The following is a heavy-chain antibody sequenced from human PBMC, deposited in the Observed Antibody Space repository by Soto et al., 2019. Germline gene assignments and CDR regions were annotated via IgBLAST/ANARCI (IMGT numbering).Heavy chain of an antibody. D-gene: IGHD1-26*01. CDR1: GGSISSGGYY. Sequence: PSETLSLTCTVSGGSISSGGYYWSWIRQHPGKGLEWIGYIYYSGSTYYNPSLKSRVTISVDTSKNQFSLKLSSVTAADTAVYYCARGCPIVGSTGLFDLWGQGTPVTVSS. CDR2: IYYSGST. CDR3: ARGCPIVGSTGLFDL. V-gene: IGHV4-31*03. J-gene: IGHJ5*02.